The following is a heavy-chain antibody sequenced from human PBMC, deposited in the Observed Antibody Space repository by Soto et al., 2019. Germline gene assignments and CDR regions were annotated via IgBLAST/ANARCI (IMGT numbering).Heavy chain of an antibody. V-gene: IGHV3-21*01. Sequence: EVQLVESGGGPVRPGGSLKLSCAASGFNFITYSLSWVRQAPGKGLEWVASISSSAVHIDYADSVKGRFTISRDNANNSLYLQMNSLRAEDTATYHCVRDGLDYYDTERLYFDNWGQGTLVTVSS. CDR2: ISSSAVHI. CDR3: VRDGLDYYDTERLYFDN. CDR1: GFNFITYS. D-gene: IGHD3-22*01. J-gene: IGHJ4*02.